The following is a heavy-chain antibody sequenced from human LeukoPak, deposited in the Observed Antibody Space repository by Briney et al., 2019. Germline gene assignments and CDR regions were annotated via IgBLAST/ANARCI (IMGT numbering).Heavy chain of an antibody. CDR1: GDSVSGNNAA. D-gene: IGHD4-17*01. CDR2: TYYRSKWYH. V-gene: IGHV6-1*01. Sequence: SQTLSLTCAISGDSVSGNNAAWVWIRQSPSRGLEWLGRTYYRSKWYHDYAVSVKSRISFNPDTSKNQFFLQLNSVTPEDTAVYYCARDVNGAFTRSWFDPWGQGTRVTVSS. J-gene: IGHJ5*02. CDR3: ARDVNGAFTRSWFDP.